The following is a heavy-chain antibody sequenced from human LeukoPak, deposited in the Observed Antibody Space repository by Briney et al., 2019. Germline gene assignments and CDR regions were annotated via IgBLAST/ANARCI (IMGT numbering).Heavy chain of an antibody. J-gene: IGHJ6*03. V-gene: IGHV1/OR15-1*04. D-gene: IGHD4-17*01. Sequence: ASVKVSCKASGYIFTDYYMHWVRQAPGQELGWMGRINPNSGGTNYAQKFQGRVTMTTDTSTSTAYMELRSLRSDDTAVYYCARDSATVLLPYYYYMDVWGKGTTVTVSS. CDR2: INPNSGGT. CDR3: ARDSATVLLPYYYYMDV. CDR1: GYIFTDYY.